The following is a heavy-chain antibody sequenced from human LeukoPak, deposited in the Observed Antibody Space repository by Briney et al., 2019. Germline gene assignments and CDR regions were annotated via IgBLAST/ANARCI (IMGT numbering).Heavy chain of an antibody. Sequence: SETLSLTCSVSGGSIDSYYWTWLRQPPGKGLEWLGYIYSSGSTTYNPSLQSRVTISVDTSRNQLSLKLTSVTTANSAIYYSARSATYDYVWGSYRYYDPWGQGTLVTVSS. CDR3: ARSATYDYVWGSYRYYDP. J-gene: IGHJ5*02. V-gene: IGHV4-59*01. D-gene: IGHD3-16*02. CDR1: GGSIDSYY. CDR2: IYSSGST.